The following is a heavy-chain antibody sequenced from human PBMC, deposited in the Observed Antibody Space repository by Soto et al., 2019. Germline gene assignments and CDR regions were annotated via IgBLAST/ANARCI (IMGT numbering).Heavy chain of an antibody. CDR2: IHYSGST. V-gene: IGHV4-59*12. Sequence: LSLTCTVSGGSISSYYWSWIRQSPGKGLEWIGYIHYSGSTNYNPSLKSRVTISVDTSKNQLSLKLSSVTAADTAVYYCARVEWYNCNYIYGMDVWGQGTTVTVSS. CDR3: ARVEWYNCNYIYGMDV. D-gene: IGHD1-20*01. CDR1: GGSISSYY. J-gene: IGHJ6*02.